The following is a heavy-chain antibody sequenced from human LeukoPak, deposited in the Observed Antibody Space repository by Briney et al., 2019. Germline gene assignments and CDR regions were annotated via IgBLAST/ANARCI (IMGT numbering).Heavy chain of an antibody. Sequence: GGSLRLSCAASGFTFSSYTMNWVRQAPGKGLEWVSSISSSSSYIYYANSVKGRLSISRDNAKNSLYLQMNSLRAEDTAVYYCARDPTPRYCSGGSCYTHYGMDVWGQGTTVTVSS. CDR2: ISSSSSYI. D-gene: IGHD2-15*01. CDR3: ARDPTPRYCSGGSCYTHYGMDV. CDR1: GFTFSSYT. V-gene: IGHV3-21*01. J-gene: IGHJ6*02.